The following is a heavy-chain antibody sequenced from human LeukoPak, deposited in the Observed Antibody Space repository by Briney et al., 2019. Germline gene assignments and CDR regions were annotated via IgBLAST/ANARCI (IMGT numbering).Heavy chain of an antibody. D-gene: IGHD6-13*01. CDR2: INPNSGGT. CDR1: GYTFTGYY. J-gene: IGHJ4*02. CDR3: AREVSSSWYGYYFDY. V-gene: IGHV1-2*02. Sequence: GASVKVSCKASGYTFTGYYMHWVRQAPGQGLEWMGWINPNSGGTNYAQKFQGRVTMTRDTSISTAYMELSRLRSDDTAVYYCAREVSSSWYGYYFDYWGQGTLVTVSS.